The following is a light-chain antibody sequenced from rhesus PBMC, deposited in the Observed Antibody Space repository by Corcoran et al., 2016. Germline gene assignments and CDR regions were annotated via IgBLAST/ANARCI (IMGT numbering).Light chain of an antibody. CDR3: QHGYGTPPT. CDR2: YAS. CDR1: QGISIN. J-gene: IGKJ1*01. V-gene: IGKV1-25*01. Sequence: DIQMTQSPSSLSASVGDTVTITCRASQGISINLAWYQQKPGKVPKLLIYYASTLQSGVPSKLSGSGSGTDVTLTISSLQPEDFATYYCQHGYGTPPTFGQGTKVEIK.